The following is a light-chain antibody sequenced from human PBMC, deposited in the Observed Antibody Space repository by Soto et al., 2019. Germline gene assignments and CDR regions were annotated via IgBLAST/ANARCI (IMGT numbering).Light chain of an antibody. CDR2: AAS. CDR1: QNIRNL. V-gene: IGKV1-9*01. J-gene: IGKJ5*01. CDR3: KQLNNYPST. Sequence: DIQLTQSPSTLSAAVGDSVTITCRASQNIRNLLAWYQQKPGKAPKLLIYAASTLQSGVQSRFSGSGSGTDFTLTIRSLQPEDFATYYCKQLNNYPSTFGQGTRLEIK.